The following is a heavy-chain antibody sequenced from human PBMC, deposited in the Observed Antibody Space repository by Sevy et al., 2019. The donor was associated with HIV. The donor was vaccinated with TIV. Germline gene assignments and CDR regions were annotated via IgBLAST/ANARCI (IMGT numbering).Heavy chain of an antibody. CDR2: ISYDGSNQ. CDR3: AKGAVDCSDGTCYSAYCYSVMDV. D-gene: IGHD2-15*01. CDR1: GFTFSNYG. J-gene: IGHJ6*02. V-gene: IGHV3-30*18. Sequence: GGSLRLSCAASGFTFSNYGMHWVRQAPGKGLEWVAVISYDGSNQYYADSVQGRFTISRDNSKNTLYLQMNSLRTEDTAVYYCAKGAVDCSDGTCYSAYCYSVMDVWGQGTTVTVSS.